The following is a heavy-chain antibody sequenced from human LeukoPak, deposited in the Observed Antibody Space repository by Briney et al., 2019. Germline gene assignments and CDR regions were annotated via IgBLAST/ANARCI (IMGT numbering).Heavy chain of an antibody. Sequence: GGSLRLPCAASGFTFSSFAMSWVRQAPAKGLEWVSGLSGSGGSTYYADSVKGRFTISRDNSKNTLYLQMNSLRAEDTAVYYCAKVGIYDSRPRHFQHWGQGTLVIVSS. D-gene: IGHD3-22*01. CDR3: AKVGIYDSRPRHFQH. J-gene: IGHJ1*01. CDR2: LSGSGGST. V-gene: IGHV3-23*01. CDR1: GFTFSSFA.